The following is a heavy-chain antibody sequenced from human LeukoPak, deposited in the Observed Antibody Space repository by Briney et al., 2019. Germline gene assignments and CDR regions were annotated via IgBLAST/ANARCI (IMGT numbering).Heavy chain of an antibody. CDR2: ISAYNGNT. V-gene: IGHV1-18*01. D-gene: IGHD4-23*01. Sequence: ASVKVSCKASGYTFTSYDFSWVRQAPGQGLEWMGWISAYNGNTNYAQNLQGGVTMSTDTSTSTAYMELRSLRSDDTAVYYCARQGYGGNSQGAADYWSQGTLVTVSS. CDR1: GYTFTSYD. CDR3: ARQGYGGNSQGAADY. J-gene: IGHJ4*02.